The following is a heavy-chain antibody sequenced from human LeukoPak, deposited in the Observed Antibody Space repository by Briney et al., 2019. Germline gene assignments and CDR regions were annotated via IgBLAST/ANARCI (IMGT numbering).Heavy chain of an antibody. CDR3: SRWPTWGIDY. Sequence: PGGSLRLSCAASGFTFSSSAMSWVRQAPGKGLEWVPVIYSGGSTYYADSVKGRFTISRDNSKNTLYLQMNSLRAEDTAVYYCSRWPTWGIDYWGQGTLVTVSS. V-gene: IGHV3-23*03. CDR1: GFTFSSSA. J-gene: IGHJ4*02. CDR2: IYSGGST. D-gene: IGHD3-16*01.